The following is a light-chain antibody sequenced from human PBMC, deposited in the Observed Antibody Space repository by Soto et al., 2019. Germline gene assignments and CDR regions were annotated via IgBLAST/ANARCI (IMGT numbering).Light chain of an antibody. CDR3: SSYTSSSTLYV. CDR2: EVS. V-gene: IGLV2-14*01. J-gene: IGLJ1*01. Sequence: QSALTQPASVSGSPGQSITISCTGTSNDVGGYNYVSWYQQHPDKAPKLMIYEVSNRPSGVSNRFSGSKSGNTASLTISGLQVEDEADYYCSSYTSSSTLYVFGTGTKVTVL. CDR1: SNDVGGYNY.